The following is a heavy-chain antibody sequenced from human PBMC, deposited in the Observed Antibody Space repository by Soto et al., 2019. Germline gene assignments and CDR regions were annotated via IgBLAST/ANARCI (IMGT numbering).Heavy chain of an antibody. CDR2: TIPIFGTA. D-gene: IGHD6-6*01. CDR3: ARAEYISSSLDY. J-gene: IGHJ4*02. CDR1: GGTFSSYA. Sequence: ASVKVSCKASGGTFSSYAISWVRQAPGQGLEWMGGTIPIFGTANYAQKFQGRVTITADESTSTAYMELSSLRSEDTAVYYCARAEYISSSLDYWGQGTLVTVSS. V-gene: IGHV1-69*13.